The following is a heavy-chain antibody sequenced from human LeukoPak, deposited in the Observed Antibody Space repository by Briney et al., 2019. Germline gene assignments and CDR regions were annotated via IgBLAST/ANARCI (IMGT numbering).Heavy chain of an antibody. J-gene: IGHJ4*02. Sequence: RASVKVSCKASGYTFTSYGISWVRQAPGQGLEWMGWISAYNGNTNYAQKLQGRVTMTTDTSTSTAYMELRSLRSDDTAVYYCARVSPLYLTVTTKPMYFFDYWGQGTLVTVSS. CDR3: ARVSPLYLTVTTKPMYFFDY. CDR1: GYTFTSYG. D-gene: IGHD4-11*01. CDR2: ISAYNGNT. V-gene: IGHV1-18*01.